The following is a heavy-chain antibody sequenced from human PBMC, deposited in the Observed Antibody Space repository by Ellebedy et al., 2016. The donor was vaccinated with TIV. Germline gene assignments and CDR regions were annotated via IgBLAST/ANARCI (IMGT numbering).Heavy chain of an antibody. CDR2: ISYDGNKT. Sequence: GESLKISXAVSGFSFRTYAMHWVRQAPGKGLEWAALISYDGNKTDYADSVKGRFTISRDNSKNTLYLQMNSLRAEDTAVYYCASNYATYYDILTGYVFDYWGQGTLVTVSS. J-gene: IGHJ4*02. D-gene: IGHD3-9*01. CDR3: ASNYATYYDILTGYVFDY. V-gene: IGHV3-30-3*01. CDR1: GFSFRTYA.